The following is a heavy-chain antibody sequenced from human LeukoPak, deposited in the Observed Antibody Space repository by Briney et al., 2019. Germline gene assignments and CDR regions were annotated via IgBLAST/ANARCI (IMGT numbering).Heavy chain of an antibody. D-gene: IGHD2-15*01. Sequence: ASVKVSCKASGYTFIDYHIQWVRQAPGQGLEWMGWINPNSGGTNFAQKFQGRVTMTRDTSITTAYMELAGLKSDDTAVYYCARDFNFCNGGTCSYDAFDIWGQGTLVTVSS. CDR2: INPNSGGT. V-gene: IGHV1-2*02. J-gene: IGHJ3*02. CDR1: GYTFIDYH. CDR3: ARDFNFCNGGTCSYDAFDI.